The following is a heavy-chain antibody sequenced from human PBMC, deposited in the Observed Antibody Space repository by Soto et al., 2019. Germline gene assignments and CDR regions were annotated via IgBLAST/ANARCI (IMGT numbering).Heavy chain of an antibody. D-gene: IGHD6-13*01. V-gene: IGHV3-30-3*01. J-gene: IGHJ6*02. Sequence: QVQLLESGGGVVQPGRSLRLSCAASGFTFSSYAMHWVRQAPGKGLEWVAVISYDGSNKYYADSVKGRFTISRDNSKNTLYLQMNSLRAEDTAVYYCARDREGPIAAAGTRVHYYYGMDVWGQGTTVTVSS. CDR3: ARDREGPIAAAGTRVHYYYGMDV. CDR1: GFTFSSYA. CDR2: ISYDGSNK.